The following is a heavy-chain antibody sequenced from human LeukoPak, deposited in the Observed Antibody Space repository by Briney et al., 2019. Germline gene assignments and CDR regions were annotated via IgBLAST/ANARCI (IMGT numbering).Heavy chain of an antibody. CDR3: VAILVSGAIWQLDL. D-gene: IGHD2-2*02. CDR2: IWYDGSKQ. V-gene: IGHV3-33*01. CDR1: GFTFSSYG. J-gene: IGHJ2*01. Sequence: PGRSLRLSCAASGFTFSSYGMHWVRQPPGKGLEWVAVIWYDGSKQYYADSVKGRFTISKDTSKNTLYLQMNSLRAEDTAVYYCVAILVSGAIWQLDLWGRGTLVTVSS.